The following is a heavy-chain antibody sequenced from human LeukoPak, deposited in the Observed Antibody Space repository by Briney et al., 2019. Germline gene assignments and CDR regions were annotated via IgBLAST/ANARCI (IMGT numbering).Heavy chain of an antibody. CDR1: GFTFSSYS. J-gene: IGHJ4*02. CDR3: ARGKYGGYFIDY. V-gene: IGHV3-21*01. D-gene: IGHD5-12*01. Sequence: GGSLRLSCAASGFTFSSYSMNWVRQAPGKGLEWVSSISSSSSYIYYADPVKGRFTISRDNAKNSLYLQMNSLRAEDTAVYYCARGKYGGYFIDYWGQGTLVTVSS. CDR2: ISSSSSYI.